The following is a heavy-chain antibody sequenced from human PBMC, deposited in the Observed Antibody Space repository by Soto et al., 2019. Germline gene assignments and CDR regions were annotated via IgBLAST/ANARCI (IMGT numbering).Heavy chain of an antibody. CDR1: GGSISSYY. V-gene: IGHV4-59*01. CDR3: AREARYSGNWFDP. D-gene: IGHD5-12*01. Sequence: LSLTCTVSGGSISSYYWSWIRQPPGKGLEWIGYIYYSGSTNYNPSLKSRVTISVDTSKNQFSLKLSSVTAADTAVYYCAREARYSGNWFDPWGQGTLVTVSS. CDR2: IYYSGST. J-gene: IGHJ5*02.